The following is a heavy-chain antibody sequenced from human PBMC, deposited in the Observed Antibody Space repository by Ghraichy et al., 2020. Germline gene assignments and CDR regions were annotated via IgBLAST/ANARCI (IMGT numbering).Heavy chain of an antibody. J-gene: IGHJ4*02. CDR3: SKGGVITLWYFDY. V-gene: IGHV3-23*01. CDR1: GFTLSNYA. CDR2: LSGSGGSP. Sequence: GSLNISCAASGFTLSNYAMRWVRQAPGKGLEWVSALSGSGGSPYYADSVRGRFTISRDNSKNTLYLQMNSLRAEDTAVYYCSKGGVITLWYFDYWGQGALVTVSS. D-gene: IGHD3-22*01.